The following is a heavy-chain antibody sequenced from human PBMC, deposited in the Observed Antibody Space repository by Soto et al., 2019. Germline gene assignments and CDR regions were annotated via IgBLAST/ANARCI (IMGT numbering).Heavy chain of an antibody. J-gene: IGHJ4*02. D-gene: IGHD6-19*01. CDR3: ARGSAGYSSGWHRRYDFDY. CDR2: IYHSGST. V-gene: IGHV4-4*02. Sequence: SETLSLTCAVSGGSISSSNWWSWVRQPPGKGLEWIGEIYHSGSTNYNPSLKSRVTISVDKSKNQFSLKLSSVTAADTAVYYCARGSAGYSSGWHRRYDFDYWGQGTLVTVSS. CDR1: GGSISSSNW.